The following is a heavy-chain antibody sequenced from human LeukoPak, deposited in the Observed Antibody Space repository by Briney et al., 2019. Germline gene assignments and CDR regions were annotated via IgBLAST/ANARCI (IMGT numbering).Heavy chain of an antibody. J-gene: IGHJ6*03. Sequence: ASVKVSCKASGYTFTSYYMHWVRQAPGQGLEWMGWVSTYNGNTNYPQRLQGRVTMTTDTSTSTAYMEVRSLRSDDTAVYYCARDNFVVWTNPGYYYMDVWGKGTTVTVSS. V-gene: IGHV1-18*04. CDR2: VSTYNGNT. CDR1: GYTFTSYY. D-gene: IGHD1/OR15-1a*01. CDR3: ARDNFVVWTNPGYYYMDV.